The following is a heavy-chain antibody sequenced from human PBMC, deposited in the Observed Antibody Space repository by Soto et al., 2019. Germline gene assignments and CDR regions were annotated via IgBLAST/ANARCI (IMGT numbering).Heavy chain of an antibody. D-gene: IGHD3-10*01. CDR3: ARSSENRNPSSGSYYEVDY. CDR2: IYSGGST. V-gene: IGHV3-66*01. CDR1: GFTVSSNY. Sequence: GGSLRLSCAASGFTVSSNYMSWVRQAPGKGLEWVSVIYSGGSTYYADSVKGRFTISRDNSKNTLYLQMNSLRAEDTAVYYCARSSENRNPSSGSYYEVDYWGQGTLVTVSS. J-gene: IGHJ4*02.